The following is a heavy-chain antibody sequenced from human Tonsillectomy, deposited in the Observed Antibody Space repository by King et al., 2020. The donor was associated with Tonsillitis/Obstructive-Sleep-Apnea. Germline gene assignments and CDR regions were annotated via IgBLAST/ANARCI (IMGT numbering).Heavy chain of an antibody. V-gene: IGHV4-31*03. D-gene: IGHD3-3*01. Sequence: QLQESGPGLVKPSQTLSLTCTVSGGSISSGGYYWSWIRQHPGKGLEWIGYIYYSGSTYYNPSLKSRVTISVDTSKNRFSLKLSSVTAADTAVYYCARAFLEYYDFWRGGAFDIWGQGTMVTVSS. CDR1: GGSISSGGYY. J-gene: IGHJ3*02. CDR3: ARAFLEYYDFWRGGAFDI. CDR2: IYYSGST.